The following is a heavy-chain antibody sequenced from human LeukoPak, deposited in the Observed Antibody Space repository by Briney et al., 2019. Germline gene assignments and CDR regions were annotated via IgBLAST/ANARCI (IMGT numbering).Heavy chain of an antibody. CDR2: INNVRSHI. V-gene: IGHV3-21*06. D-gene: IGHD3-10*01. Sequence: GGSLRLSCAASGFTFSTSAMNWVRQAPWKGLEWVSSINNVRSHIYYADSVRGRFTISRDNANNVLYLQMNSLRAEDTAVYYCARMGLEELLIDYFDYWGQGALVTVSS. J-gene: IGHJ4*02. CDR3: ARMGLEELLIDYFDY. CDR1: GFTFSTSA.